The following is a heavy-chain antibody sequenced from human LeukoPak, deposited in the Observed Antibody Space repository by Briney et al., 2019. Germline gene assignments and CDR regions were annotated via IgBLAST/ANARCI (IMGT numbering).Heavy chain of an antibody. CDR3: ASWSRVVVPAAKRGNFDY. V-gene: IGHV1-2*02. Sequence: ASVKVSCKASGYTFNGYYMQLGRQAPGQGLEVMGWINPNSGGTNYAQKFQGRVTMTRDTSISTAYMELSRLRSDDTAVYYCASWSRVVVPAAKRGNFDYWGQGTLVTVSS. J-gene: IGHJ4*02. CDR2: INPNSGGT. D-gene: IGHD2-2*01. CDR1: GYTFNGYY.